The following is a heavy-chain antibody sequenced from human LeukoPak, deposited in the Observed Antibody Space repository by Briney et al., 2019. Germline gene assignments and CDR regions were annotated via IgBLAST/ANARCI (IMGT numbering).Heavy chain of an antibody. Sequence: TSEALSLTCTVSGGSISLYYWSWIRQPPRKGLEWIGYIYYSGSTNYNPSLKSRVTISVDTSKNQFSLKLSSVTAADTAVYYCARHGGGSYTIDYWGQGTLVTVSS. V-gene: IGHV4-59*08. CDR3: ARHGGGSYTIDY. J-gene: IGHJ4*02. CDR2: IYYSGST. D-gene: IGHD1-26*01. CDR1: GGSISLYY.